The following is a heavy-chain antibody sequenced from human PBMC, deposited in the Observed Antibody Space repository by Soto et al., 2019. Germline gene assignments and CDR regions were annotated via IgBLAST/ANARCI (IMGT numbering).Heavy chain of an antibody. CDR2: IYYSGST. CDR1: GGSISSSSYY. J-gene: IGHJ6*02. Sequence: PSETLSLTCTVSGGSISSSSYYWGWIRQPPGKGLEWIGSIYYSGSTYYNPSLKSRVTISVDTSKNQFSLKLSSVTAADTAVYYCARHGNTSIAASRGNYYYGMDVWGQGTTVTVSS. CDR3: ARHGNTSIAASRGNYYYGMDV. D-gene: IGHD6-6*01. V-gene: IGHV4-39*01.